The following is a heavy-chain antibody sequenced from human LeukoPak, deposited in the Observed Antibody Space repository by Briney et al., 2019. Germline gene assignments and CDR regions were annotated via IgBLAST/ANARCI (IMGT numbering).Heavy chain of an antibody. V-gene: IGHV4-59*01. CDR1: GGSISSSY. J-gene: IGHJ3*02. CDR3: AGIVGPRHDAFDI. Sequence: SETLSLTCTVSGGSISSSYWSWIRQPPGKGLEWIGYIYYSGSTNYNPSLKSRITISVDTSKNQFSLKLSSVTAADTAVYYCAGIVGPRHDAFDIWGQGTMVTVSS. D-gene: IGHD1-26*01. CDR2: IYYSGST.